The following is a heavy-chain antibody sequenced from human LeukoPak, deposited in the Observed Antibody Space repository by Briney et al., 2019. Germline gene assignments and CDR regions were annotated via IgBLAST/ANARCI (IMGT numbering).Heavy chain of an antibody. CDR1: GFSFISYG. CDR2: ISDDGRNK. J-gene: IGHJ4*02. V-gene: IGHV3-30*18. CDR3: AKRPSDYGDYVTYFDY. D-gene: IGHD4-17*01. Sequence: GRSLRLSCAASGFSFISYGMRWVRQAPGKGLEWVGVISDDGRNKKYADSVKGRFTISRDNSKDTLYLQMNSLRDEDTAVYYCAKRPSDYGDYVTYFDYWGQGTLVTVSS.